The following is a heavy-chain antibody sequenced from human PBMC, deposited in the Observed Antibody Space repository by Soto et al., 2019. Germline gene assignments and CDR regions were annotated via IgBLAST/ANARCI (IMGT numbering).Heavy chain of an antibody. CDR2: ISAGGERT. Sequence: VQLLESGGGLVQPGGSLRLSCTASGFTFSTYVMAWVRQAPGKGLEWVSSISAGGERTYYADSVKGRVTISRDNSKNTLYLQMNSLTVEDTAVFYCAKARGGSTSRTTDYWGRGTLVTVSS. CDR1: GFTFSTYV. J-gene: IGHJ4*02. D-gene: IGHD2-2*01. V-gene: IGHV3-23*01. CDR3: AKARGGSTSRTTDY.